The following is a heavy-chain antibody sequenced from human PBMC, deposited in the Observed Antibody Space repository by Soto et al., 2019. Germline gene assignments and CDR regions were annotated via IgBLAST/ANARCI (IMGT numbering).Heavy chain of an antibody. V-gene: IGHV4-30-2*01. D-gene: IGHD6-13*01. J-gene: IGHJ1*01. CDR2: IYHSGGT. CDR1: GGSIIDLGCP. CDR3: AAAAAGSMVYQR. Sequence: PKCDSWAVVGGSIIDLGCPRIWIKQPPGKGLEGIGYIYHSGGTYYNPSLKSRVTLSSDRSQNQFSLELTSLTAADTSVHYGAAAAAGSMVYQRWGQGTLVTV.